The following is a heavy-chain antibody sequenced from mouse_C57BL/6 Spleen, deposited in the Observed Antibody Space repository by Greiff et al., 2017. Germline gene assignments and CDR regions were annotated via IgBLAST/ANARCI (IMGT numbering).Heavy chain of an antibody. CDR3: ARSGVGYPDY. Sequence: LVESGPELVKPGASVKISCKASGYAFSSSWMNWVKQRPGKGLEWIGRIYPGDGDTNYNGKFKGKATLTADKSSSTAYMQLSSLTSEDSAVYFCARSGVGYPDYWGQGTTLTVSS. V-gene: IGHV1-82*01. CDR1: GYAFSSSW. D-gene: IGHD2-2*01. CDR2: IYPGDGDT. J-gene: IGHJ2*01.